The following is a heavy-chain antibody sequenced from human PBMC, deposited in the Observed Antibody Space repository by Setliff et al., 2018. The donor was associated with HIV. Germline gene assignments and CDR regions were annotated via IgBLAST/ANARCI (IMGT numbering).Heavy chain of an antibody. J-gene: IGHJ6*02. V-gene: IGHV4-4*07. Sequence: SETLSLTCTVSGGSISSYYWSWIRQPAGKGLEWIGRFYTSGSTNYNPSLKSRVTMSADTSKNQFSLKVRYVTAADTAIYYCAREIWGQVAHVPYGMDVWGQGTTVTVS. D-gene: IGHD5-12*01. CDR2: FYTSGST. CDR1: GGSISSYY. CDR3: AREIWGQVAHVPYGMDV.